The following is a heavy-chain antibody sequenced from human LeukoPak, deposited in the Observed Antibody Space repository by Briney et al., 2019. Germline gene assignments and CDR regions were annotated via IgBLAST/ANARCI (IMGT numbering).Heavy chain of an antibody. CDR1: GGTFSSYA. CDR3: ARAGLGYCSGGSCYSWYYYYYYMDV. V-gene: IGHV1-46*01. CDR2: INPSGGST. D-gene: IGHD2-15*01. J-gene: IGHJ6*03. Sequence: ASVKVSCKASGGTFSSYAISWVRQAPGQGLEWMGIINPSGGSTSYAQKFQGRVTMTRDMSTSTVYMELSSLRSEDTAVYYCARAGLGYCSGGSCYSWYYYYYYMDVWGKGTTVTVSS.